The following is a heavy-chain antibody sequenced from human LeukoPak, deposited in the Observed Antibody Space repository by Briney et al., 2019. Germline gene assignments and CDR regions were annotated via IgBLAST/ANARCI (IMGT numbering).Heavy chain of an antibody. D-gene: IGHD3-10*01. J-gene: IGHJ4*02. V-gene: IGHV3-15*01. Sequence: GGSLRLSCAASGFTFTNAWMSWVRQAPGKGLEWVGRIKSKTDGGTTDYAAPVKGRFTISRDDSKNTLYLQMNSRKTEDTAIYYCTTGPATMLRGNWGQGTLVTVSS. CDR2: IKSKTDGGTT. CDR1: GFTFTNAW. CDR3: TTGPATMLRGN.